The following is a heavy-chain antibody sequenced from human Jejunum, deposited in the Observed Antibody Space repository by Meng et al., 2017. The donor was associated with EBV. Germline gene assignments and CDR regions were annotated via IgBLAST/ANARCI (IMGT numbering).Heavy chain of an antibody. CDR2: ITDSGGST. J-gene: IGHJ5*02. CDR1: GFTFSDHY. V-gene: IGHV3-23*04. Sequence: EVHLGESGGGLVQPGGSLRLSCAASGFTFSDHYMDWVRQAPGKGLEWVSAITDSGGSTYYTDSVKGRFTISRDNSKNTLYLQMNSLRAEDTAVYYCAKLTRAWGQGTLVTVSS. CDR3: AKLTRA.